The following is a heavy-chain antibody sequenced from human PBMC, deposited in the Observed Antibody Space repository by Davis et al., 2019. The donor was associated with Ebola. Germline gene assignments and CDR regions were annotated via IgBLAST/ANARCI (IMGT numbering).Heavy chain of an antibody. V-gene: IGHV4-59*08. J-gene: IGHJ6*02. CDR2: IYYSGST. CDR3: ARYNWNDVFYYYYGMDV. CDR1: GGSISSYY. Sequence: SETLSLTCTGSGGSISSYYWSWIRQPPGKGLEWIGYIYYSGSTNYNPSLKSRVTISVDTSKNQFSLKLSSVTAADTAVYYCARYNWNDVFYYYYGMDVWGQGTTVTVSS. D-gene: IGHD1-20*01.